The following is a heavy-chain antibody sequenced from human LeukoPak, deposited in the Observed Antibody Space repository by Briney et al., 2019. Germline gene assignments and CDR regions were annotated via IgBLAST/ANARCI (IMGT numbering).Heavy chain of an antibody. Sequence: SETLSLTCTVSGGSISSGDYYWSWIRQPPGKGLEWIGYIYYSGSIYCNPSLKSRVTISVDTSKNQFSLKLSSVTAADTAVYYCARDHKDCSSTSCYPADAFDIWGQGTMVTVSS. CDR2: IYYSGSI. V-gene: IGHV4-30-4*01. J-gene: IGHJ3*02. CDR3: ARDHKDCSSTSCYPADAFDI. CDR1: GGSISSGDYY. D-gene: IGHD2-2*01.